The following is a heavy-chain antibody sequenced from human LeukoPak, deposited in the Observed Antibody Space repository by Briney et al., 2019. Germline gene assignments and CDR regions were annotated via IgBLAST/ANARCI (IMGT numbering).Heavy chain of an antibody. CDR3: AAENGNFWIGYHYFED. D-gene: IGHD3-3*01. CDR1: GGSIGSSSYY. V-gene: IGHV4-39*01. CDR2: IYFDGNT. J-gene: IGHJ4*02. Sequence: PSETLSLTCTVSGGSIGSSSYYWGWIRQAPGKGLEWIGTIYFDGNTFYNPSLKSRVTLSLDMSKTQFSLRLPSVTAADTAIYYCAAENGNFWIGYHYFEDWGQGSLVSVSS.